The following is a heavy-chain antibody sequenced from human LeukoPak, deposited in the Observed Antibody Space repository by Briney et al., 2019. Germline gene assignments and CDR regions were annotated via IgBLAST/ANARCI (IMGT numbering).Heavy chain of an antibody. V-gene: IGHV3-48*01. CDR1: GFTFSAHT. D-gene: IGHD2-8*01. CDR3: ARGPLYDITGSYGL. Sequence: GGSLTLSCAASGFTFSAHTMNWVRLAPGKGLQWVSYIGSSGITIYYAHSVEGRFTISRDNAKNPLYLQMSSLRVEDTAVYYCARGPLYDITGSYGLWGQGTLVTVSS. CDR2: IGSSGITI. J-gene: IGHJ4*02.